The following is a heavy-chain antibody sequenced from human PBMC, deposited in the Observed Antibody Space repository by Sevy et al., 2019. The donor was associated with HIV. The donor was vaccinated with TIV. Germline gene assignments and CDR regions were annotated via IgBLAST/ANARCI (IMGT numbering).Heavy chain of an antibody. CDR2: IKQDGSEK. D-gene: IGHD2-15*01. V-gene: IGHV3-7*03. CDR1: EFTFSSYW. CDR3: AKGYCSGGSCPRDYYYYGMDV. J-gene: IGHJ6*02. Sequence: GGSLRLSCAASEFTFSSYWMSWVRQAPGKGLEWVANIKQDGSEKYYVDSVKGRFTISRDNSRNTVYVQMTSLRAEDTAVYYCAKGYCSGGSCPRDYYYYGMDVWGQGTTVTVSS.